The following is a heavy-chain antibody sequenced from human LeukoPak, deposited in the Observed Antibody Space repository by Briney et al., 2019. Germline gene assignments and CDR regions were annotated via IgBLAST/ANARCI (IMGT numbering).Heavy chain of an antibody. CDR2: INPDGRTT. V-gene: IGHV3-74*01. J-gene: IGHJ4*02. D-gene: IGHD7-27*01. CDR1: GFSFGSYW. Sequence: GGSLRLSCAASGFSFGSYWMHWVRQDAGKGLMWVSRINPDGRTTDYADSGKGRFSISRDNAKKTLYLEMNSLRVEDTAVYYCARRDRTIWGLPYWGQGALVTVSS. CDR3: ARRDRTIWGLPY.